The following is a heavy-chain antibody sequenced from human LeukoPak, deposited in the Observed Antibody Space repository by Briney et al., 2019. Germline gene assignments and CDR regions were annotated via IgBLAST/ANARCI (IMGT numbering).Heavy chain of an antibody. D-gene: IGHD1-14*01. CDR3: GRSSTAMPGFDI. CDR2: IYSGGST. J-gene: IGHJ3*02. V-gene: IGHV3-66*01. CDR1: GFTFSSYW. Sequence: GGSLRLSCAASGFTFSSYWMSWVRQAPGKGLEWVSVIYSGGSTYYADSVKGRFTISRDNSKNTLYLQMNSLRAEDTAVYYCGRSSTAMPGFDIWGQGTMVTVSS.